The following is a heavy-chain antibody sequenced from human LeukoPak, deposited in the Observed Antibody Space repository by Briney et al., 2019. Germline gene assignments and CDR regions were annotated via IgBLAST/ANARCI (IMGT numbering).Heavy chain of an antibody. V-gene: IGHV3-30*04. CDR3: ARDRDAEGATPVY. J-gene: IGHJ4*02. CDR1: GFTFSSYA. CDR2: ISYDGSNK. Sequence: GGSLRLSCAASGFTFSSYAMHWVRQAPGKGLEWVAVISYDGSNKYYADSVKGRFTISRDNSKNTLYLQMNSLRAEDTAVYYCARDRDAEGATPVYWGQGTLVTVSS. D-gene: IGHD1-26*01.